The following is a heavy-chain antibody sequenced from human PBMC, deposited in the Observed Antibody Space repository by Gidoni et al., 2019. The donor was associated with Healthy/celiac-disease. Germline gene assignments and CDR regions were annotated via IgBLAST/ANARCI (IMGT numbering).Heavy chain of an antibody. J-gene: IGHJ5*02. CDR1: GGSISSYY. CDR3: ARATFYTIFGVVIWFDP. V-gene: IGHV4-59*01. D-gene: IGHD3-3*01. CDR2: IYYSGST. Sequence: QVQLQESGPGLVKPSETLSLTCTVSGGSISSYYWSWIRQPPGKGLEWIGYIYYSGSTNYNPSLKSRVTISVDTSKNQFSLKLSSVTAADTAVYYCARATFYTIFGVVIWFDPWGQGTLVTVSS.